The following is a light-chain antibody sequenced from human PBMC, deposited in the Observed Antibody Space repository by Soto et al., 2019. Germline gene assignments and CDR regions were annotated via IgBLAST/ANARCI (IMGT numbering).Light chain of an antibody. CDR1: KPVDNNF. CDR3: QQYGSFPPTYG. V-gene: IGKV3-20*01. J-gene: IGKJ2*03. CDR2: GVS. Sequence: DSVLTQSPGTLSLSPGESATLSCRTSKPVDNNFLAWYQQRPGQAPTLLIYGVSTRATGIPDRFTGSGSGTDFTLTIRRLEPGDFAVYYCQQYGSFPPTYGFGQGTKLEIK.